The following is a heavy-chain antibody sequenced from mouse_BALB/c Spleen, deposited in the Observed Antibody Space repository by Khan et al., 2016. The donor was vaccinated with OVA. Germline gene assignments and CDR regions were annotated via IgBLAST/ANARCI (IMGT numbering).Heavy chain of an antibody. J-gene: IGHJ4*01. D-gene: IGHD2-2*01. V-gene: IGHV5-9-3*01. Sequence: EVELVESGGGLVKPGGSLKLSCSASGFTFSTYAMSWVRQTPEKRLEWVATISSGGHYTFYPDSVKGRCTISRDNAENTLDLQMSSLRSEDTAMYYCARSLVDYHAMDYWGQGTSVTVSS. CDR3: ARSLVDYHAMDY. CDR1: GFTFSTYA. CDR2: ISSGGHYT.